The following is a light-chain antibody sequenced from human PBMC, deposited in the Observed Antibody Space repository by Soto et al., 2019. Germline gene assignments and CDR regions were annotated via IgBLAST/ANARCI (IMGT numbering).Light chain of an antibody. V-gene: IGKV1-5*01. Sequence: DIQMTQSPSTLSGSVGDRVTTTCRASQTISSWLAWYQQKPGKAPKLLIYAASTLQSGVPSRFSGSGSGTDFTLTISSLQPEDVATYYCQKYNSAPLTFGGGTKVDIK. CDR1: QTISSW. CDR2: AAS. J-gene: IGKJ4*01. CDR3: QKYNSAPLT.